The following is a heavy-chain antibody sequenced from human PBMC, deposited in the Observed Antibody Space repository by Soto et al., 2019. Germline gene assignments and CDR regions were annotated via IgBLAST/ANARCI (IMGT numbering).Heavy chain of an antibody. CDR1: GGSITSGGYS. CDR3: ARVPARLGAFDI. CDR2: IYDSGSS. V-gene: IGHV4-30-2*01. Sequence: QLQLQESGSGLVKPSQTLSLTCAVSGGSITSGGYSWSWIRQPPGKGLEWIGYIYDSGSSYYTPSLKSRVTISLDSSRNQFSLKLSSVTAADTAVYYCARVPARLGAFDIWGRGTMVTVSS. J-gene: IGHJ3*02. D-gene: IGHD6-25*01.